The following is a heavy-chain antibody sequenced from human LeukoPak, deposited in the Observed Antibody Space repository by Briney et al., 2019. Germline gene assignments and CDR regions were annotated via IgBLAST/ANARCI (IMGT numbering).Heavy chain of an antibody. CDR2: IYSGGNT. V-gene: IGHV3-66*01. CDR1: GFTVSSNY. D-gene: IGHD3-10*01. CDR3: ARDPYGSGDGYFDY. J-gene: IGHJ4*02. Sequence: WGSLRLSCAASGFTVSSNYMSWVRQAPGKGLEWVSFIYSGGNTYYADSVKGRFTISRDNSKNTVYLQMNSLRAEDTAVYYCARDPYGSGDGYFDYWGQGTLVTVSS.